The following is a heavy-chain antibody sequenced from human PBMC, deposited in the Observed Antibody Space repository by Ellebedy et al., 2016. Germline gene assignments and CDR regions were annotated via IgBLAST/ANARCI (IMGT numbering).Heavy chain of an antibody. J-gene: IGHJ4*02. Sequence: ASVKVSXXASGYTFTNYYMHWMRQAPGQGLEWMGIIIPSSGATNYAQTFQGRVAMTRDTSTTTVYMELSSLMSGATDVYFCTREIPRSMYFDYWGPGTLVTVSS. CDR1: GYTFTNYY. CDR3: TREIPRSMYFDY. V-gene: IGHV1-46*01. CDR2: IIPSSGAT.